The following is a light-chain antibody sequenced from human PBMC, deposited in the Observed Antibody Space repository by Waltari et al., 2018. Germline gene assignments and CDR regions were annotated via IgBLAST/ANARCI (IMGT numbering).Light chain of an antibody. J-gene: IGLJ1*01. CDR3: KSRDTSCKQLV. V-gene: IGLV3-19*01. CDR2: CKN. Sequence: YQHTQRMALVFVIYCKNNRPSGIPARFSGSTSGNTGSLTITGAQAEDEADYYCKSRDTSCKQLVFGGGTKVTVL.